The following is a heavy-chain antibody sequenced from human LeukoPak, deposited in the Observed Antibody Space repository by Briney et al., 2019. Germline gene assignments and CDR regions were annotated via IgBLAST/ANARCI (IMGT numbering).Heavy chain of an antibody. CDR2: ISSSGSTI. V-gene: IGHV3-11*01. J-gene: IGHJ4*02. Sequence: KSGGPLRLSCAASGFHFSNAWMRWVRPAPGKGLEWVSYISSSGSTIYYADSVKGRFTISRDNAKSSLYLQMNSLRAGDTAVYYCARDHLYFDYWGQGTLVTVSS. D-gene: IGHD3-3*02. CDR1: GFHFSNAW. CDR3: ARDHLYFDY.